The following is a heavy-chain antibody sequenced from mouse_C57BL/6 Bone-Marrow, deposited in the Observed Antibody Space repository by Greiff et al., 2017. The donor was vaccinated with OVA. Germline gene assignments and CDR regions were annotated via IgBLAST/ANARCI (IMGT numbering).Heavy chain of an antibody. CDR3: ARWVYAMDY. CDR2: IHPNSGST. V-gene: IGHV1-64*01. J-gene: IGHJ4*01. Sequence: QVQLQQPGAELVKPGASVKLSCKASGYTFTSYWMNWVKQRPGQGLEWIGMIHPNSGSTNYNEKFKSKATLTVDKSSSTAYMQLSSLTSADSAVYYCARWVYAMDYWGRGTSVTVSA. CDR1: GYTFTSYW.